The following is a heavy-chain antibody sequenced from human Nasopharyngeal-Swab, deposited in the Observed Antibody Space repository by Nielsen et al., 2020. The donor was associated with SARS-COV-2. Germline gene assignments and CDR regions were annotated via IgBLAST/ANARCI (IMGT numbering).Heavy chain of an antibody. Sequence: SETLSLTCTVSGGSISSGGYYWSWIRQHPGKGLEWIGYIYYSGSTYYNPSLKSRVTISVDTSKNQFSLKLSSVTAADTAVYYCVRDSADYYDSSIFSNWFDPWGQGTLVTVSS. CDR2: IYYSGST. J-gene: IGHJ5*02. CDR3: VRDSADYYDSSIFSNWFDP. V-gene: IGHV4-31*03. D-gene: IGHD3-22*01. CDR1: GGSISSGGYY.